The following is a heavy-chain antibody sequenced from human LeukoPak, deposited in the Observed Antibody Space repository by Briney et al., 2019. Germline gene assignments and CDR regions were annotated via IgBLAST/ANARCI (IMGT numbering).Heavy chain of an antibody. CDR1: GFTFSSYA. D-gene: IGHD3-3*01. J-gene: IGHJ4*02. Sequence: GGSLRLSCAPSGFTFSSYAMSWVRQAPGKGLEWVSAISGSGGSTYYADSVKGRFTISRDNSKNTLYLQMNSLRAEDTAVYYCAKGVIFWSGTYYFDYWGQGTLVTVSS. CDR2: ISGSGGST. CDR3: AKGVIFWSGTYYFDY. V-gene: IGHV3-23*01.